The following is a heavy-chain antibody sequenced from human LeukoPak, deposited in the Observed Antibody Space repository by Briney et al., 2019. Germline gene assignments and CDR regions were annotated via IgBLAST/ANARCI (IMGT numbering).Heavy chain of an antibody. D-gene: IGHD1-14*01. CDR2: ISGSGAAT. J-gene: IGHJ4*02. CDR1: GLAFSSST. Sequence: GRSLRLSCAASGLAFSSSTMSWVRQAPGKGLECVSIISGSGAATYYTDSVTGRFTISRDNSKNTLFLQMNSLRAEDTAVYYCAGRPSGEGLAPLDYWGQGALVAVSS. V-gene: IGHV3-23*01. CDR3: AGRPSGEGLAPLDY.